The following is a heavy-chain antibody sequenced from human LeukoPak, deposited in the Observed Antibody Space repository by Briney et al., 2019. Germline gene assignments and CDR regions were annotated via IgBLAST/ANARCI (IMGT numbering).Heavy chain of an antibody. D-gene: IGHD2-15*01. CDR1: GYTFTGYY. Sequence: GASVKVSCKASGYTFTGYYMHWVRQAPGQGLEWMGWINPNSGGTNYAQKFQGRVTMTRDTSISTAYMELSRLRSDDMAVYYCARDGLRSGGSCYLRYWGQGTLVTVSS. V-gene: IGHV1-2*02. CDR3: ARDGLRSGGSCYLRY. CDR2: INPNSGGT. J-gene: IGHJ4*02.